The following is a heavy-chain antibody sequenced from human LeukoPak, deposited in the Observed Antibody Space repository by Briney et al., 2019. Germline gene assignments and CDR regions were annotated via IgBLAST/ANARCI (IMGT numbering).Heavy chain of an antibody. J-gene: IGHJ4*02. CDR1: GYTFTGHY. D-gene: IGHD3-3*01. Sequence: ASVKVSCKASGYTFTGHYMHWVRQAPGQGLEWMGWINPNSGGTNYAQKFQGRVTMTRDTSISTAYMELSRLRSDDTAVYYCARSITIFGVVPQYFDYWGQGTLVTVSS. CDR3: ARSITIFGVVPQYFDY. CDR2: INPNSGGT. V-gene: IGHV1-2*02.